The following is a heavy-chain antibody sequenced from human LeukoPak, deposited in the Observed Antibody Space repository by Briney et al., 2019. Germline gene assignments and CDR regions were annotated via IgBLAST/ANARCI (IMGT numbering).Heavy chain of an antibody. CDR3: ARDYSSSWYSTYFDY. CDR1: GGSTSSSNW. V-gene: IGHV4-4*02. Sequence: SETLSLTCAVSGGSTSSSNWWSWVRQPPGKGLEWIGEIYHSGSTNYNPSLKSRVTISVDTSKNQFSLKLSSVTAADTAVYYCARDYSSSWYSTYFDYWGQGTLVTVSS. J-gene: IGHJ4*02. CDR2: IYHSGST. D-gene: IGHD6-13*01.